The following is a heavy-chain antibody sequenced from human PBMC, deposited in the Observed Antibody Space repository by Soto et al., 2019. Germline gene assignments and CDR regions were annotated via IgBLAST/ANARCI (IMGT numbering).Heavy chain of an antibody. CDR2: IYYSGST. Sequence: SETLSLTCTVSGGSISSYYWSWIRQPPGKGLEWIGYIYYSGSTNYNPSLTSRFTISVDTSKNQFSLNLSSVTSADTAGYHCARSRWGFDYWGQGTLVTVCS. J-gene: IGHJ4*02. V-gene: IGHV4-59*01. D-gene: IGHD7-27*01. CDR1: GGSISSYY. CDR3: ARSRWGFDY.